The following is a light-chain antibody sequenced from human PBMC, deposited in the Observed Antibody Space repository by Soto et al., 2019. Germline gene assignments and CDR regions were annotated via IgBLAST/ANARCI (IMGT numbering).Light chain of an antibody. CDR2: GNI. CDR1: SSNIGAGYD. Sequence: QSVLTQPPSVSGAPGQRVTISCTGSSSNIGAGYDVHWYQQRPGTAPKLLIFGNINRPSGVPDRFSGSKSGTSASLAITGLQAEDEGDYYSQSYDSTLSARYVFGTGTMLTVL. J-gene: IGLJ1*01. V-gene: IGLV1-40*01. CDR3: QSYDSTLSARYV.